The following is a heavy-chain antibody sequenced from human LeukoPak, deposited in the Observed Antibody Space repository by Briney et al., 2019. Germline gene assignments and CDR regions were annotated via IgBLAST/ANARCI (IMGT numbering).Heavy chain of an antibody. Sequence: SETLSLTCTVSGGSISSYYWSWIRQPPGKGLEWIGYIYYSGSTNYNPSLKSRVTISVDTSKNQFSLKLSSVTAADTAVYYCARVGGCYDSSGYMNWFDPWGQGTLVTVSS. CDR3: ARVGGCYDSSGYMNWFDP. CDR2: IYYSGST. D-gene: IGHD3-22*01. V-gene: IGHV4-59*01. J-gene: IGHJ5*02. CDR1: GGSISSYY.